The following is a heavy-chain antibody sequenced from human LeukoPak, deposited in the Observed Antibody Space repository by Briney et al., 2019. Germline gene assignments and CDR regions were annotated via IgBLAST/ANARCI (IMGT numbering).Heavy chain of an antibody. CDR2: INHSGST. Sequence: PSETLSLTCAVYGGSFSGYYWSWIRQPPGKGLEWIGEINHSGSTNYNPSLKSRVTISVDTSKNQFSLKLSSVTAAGTAVYYCARGGNDYVWGSYRPDDAFDIWGQGIMVTVSS. CDR1: GGSFSGYY. D-gene: IGHD3-16*02. CDR3: ARGGNDYVWGSYRPDDAFDI. J-gene: IGHJ3*02. V-gene: IGHV4-34*01.